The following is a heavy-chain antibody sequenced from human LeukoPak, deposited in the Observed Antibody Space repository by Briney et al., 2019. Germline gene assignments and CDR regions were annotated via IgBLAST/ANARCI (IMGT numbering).Heavy chain of an antibody. D-gene: IGHD4/OR15-4a*01. J-gene: IGHJ4*02. Sequence: GGSLRLSCAASGFTFSSYAMHWVRQAPGKGLEWVAVISFDGGNKYYADSVKGRFTISRDNAKNSLYLQMNSLRDDDTAVYYCARRERQSANYYYFDYWGQGTLVTVSS. V-gene: IGHV3-30*04. CDR2: ISFDGGNK. CDR3: ARRERQSANYYYFDY. CDR1: GFTFSSYA.